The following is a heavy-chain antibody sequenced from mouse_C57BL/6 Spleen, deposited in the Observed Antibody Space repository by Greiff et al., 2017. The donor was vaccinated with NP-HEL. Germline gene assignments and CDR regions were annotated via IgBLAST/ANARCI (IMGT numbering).Heavy chain of an antibody. CDR2: ISYSGST. CDR1: GYSITSGYD. J-gene: IGHJ2*01. D-gene: IGHD2-3*01. V-gene: IGHV3-1*01. Sequence: VQLKESGPGMVKPSQSLSLTCTVTGYSITSGYDWHWIRHFPGNKLEWMGYISYSGSTNYNPSLKSRISITHDTSKNHFFLKLNSVTTEDTATYYCARDDGYLGYFDYWGQGTTLTVSS. CDR3: ARDDGYLGYFDY.